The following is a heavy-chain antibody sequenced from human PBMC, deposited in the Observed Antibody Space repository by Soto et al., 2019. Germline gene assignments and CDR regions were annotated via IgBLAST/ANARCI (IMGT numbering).Heavy chain of an antibody. Sequence: SQTLSLTCAISGDSVSRNSAAWNWIRQSPSRGLEWLGRTYYRSKWYNDYAVSVKSRITINPDTSKNQFSLQLNSVTPQDTAVYYCTRDGYCSGGSCSYYYYYMDLSRKGTTVTVPS. D-gene: IGHD2-15*01. CDR1: GDSVSRNSAA. CDR2: TYYRSKWYN. CDR3: TRDGYCSGGSCSYYYYYMDL. J-gene: IGHJ6*03. V-gene: IGHV6-1*01.